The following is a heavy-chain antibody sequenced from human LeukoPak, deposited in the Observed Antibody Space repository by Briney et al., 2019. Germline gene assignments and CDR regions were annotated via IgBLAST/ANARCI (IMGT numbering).Heavy chain of an antibody. CDR3: ARDRGMVRGVYDY. V-gene: IGHV4-39*07. CDR1: GGSISSSSYY. Sequence: PSETLSLTCTVSGGSISSSSYYWGWIRQPPGKGLEWIGSIYYSGSTYYNPSLKSRVTISVDTSKNQFSLKLSSVTAADTAVYYCARDRGMVRGVYDYWGQGTLVTVSS. CDR2: IYYSGST. D-gene: IGHD3-10*01. J-gene: IGHJ4*02.